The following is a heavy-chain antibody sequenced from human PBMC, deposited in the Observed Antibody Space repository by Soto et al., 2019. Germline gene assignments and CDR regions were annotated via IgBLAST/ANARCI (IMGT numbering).Heavy chain of an antibody. J-gene: IGHJ6*02. D-gene: IGHD5-18*01. Sequence: QVHLVQSGAEVKKPAASVKVSCKASGYTFTSYYMHWVRQAPGQGLEWMGIINPSGGSTSYAQKFQGRVTMTRDTSTSTVYMELSSLRSEDAAVYYCARHRVTAMEDYGMDVWGQGTTVTVSS. CDR3: ARHRVTAMEDYGMDV. V-gene: IGHV1-46*01. CDR1: GYTFTSYY. CDR2: INPSGGST.